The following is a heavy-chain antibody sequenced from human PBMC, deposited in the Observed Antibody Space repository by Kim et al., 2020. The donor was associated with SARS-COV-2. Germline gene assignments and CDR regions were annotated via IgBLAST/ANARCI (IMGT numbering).Heavy chain of an antibody. CDR2: ISAYNGNT. D-gene: IGHD6-19*01. CDR3: ARDRWKSSGWYGFYYYYGMDV. V-gene: IGHV1-18*04. J-gene: IGHJ6*02. Sequence: ASVKVSCKASGYTFTSYGISWVRQAPGQVLEWMGWISAYNGNTHYAQKLQGRVTMTTDTSTSTAYMELRSLRSDDPAVYYCARDRWKSSGWYGFYYYYGMDVWGQGTTVTVSS. CDR1: GYTFTSYG.